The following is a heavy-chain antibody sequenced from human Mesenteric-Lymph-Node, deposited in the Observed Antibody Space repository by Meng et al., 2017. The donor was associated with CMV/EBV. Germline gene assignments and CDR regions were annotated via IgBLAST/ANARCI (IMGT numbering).Heavy chain of an antibody. CDR3: ARGVLGTGSRALDY. Sequence: SGGSISSGGYAWSWIRQPPGKGLEWIGYIYYSGSTYYNPSLKSRVTISVDTSKNQFSLKLSSVTAADTAVYYCARGVLGTGSRALDYWGQGTLVTVSS. V-gene: IGHV4-31*02. J-gene: IGHJ4*02. CDR2: IYYSGST. D-gene: IGHD2-8*01. CDR1: GGSISSGGYA.